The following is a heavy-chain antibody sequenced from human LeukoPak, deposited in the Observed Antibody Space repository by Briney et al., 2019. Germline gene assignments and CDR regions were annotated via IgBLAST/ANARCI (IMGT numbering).Heavy chain of an antibody. J-gene: IGHJ4*02. CDR1: GFTFSTYS. D-gene: IGHD1-26*01. CDR3: ARDFIVGATVTEPLDY. Sequence: GGSLRLSCVASGFTFSTYSMNWVRQAPGKGLEWVSSISSSDYIYYADSVKGRFTISRDNAKDSLYLQMYSLRADDTAVYYCARDFIVGATVTEPLDYWAREPWSPSPQ. CDR2: ISSSDYI. V-gene: IGHV3-21*01.